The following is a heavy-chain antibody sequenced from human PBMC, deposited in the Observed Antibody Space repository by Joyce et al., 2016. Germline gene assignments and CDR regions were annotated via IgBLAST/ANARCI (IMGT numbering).Heavy chain of an antibody. D-gene: IGHD1-26*01. V-gene: IGHV4-59*01. CDR1: GGSIRNYY. CDR2: VYDSGST. J-gene: IGHJ4*02. Sequence: QVQLQESGPGLFQPSETLSLTCTVSGGSIRNYYWNWIRQPPGKGLEWIGYVYDSGSTNYNPSLKSRLTLSVDTSTSQVALRLSSVTAADTAVYYCAREGVVGSDTGFFDFWGQGTPATVSS. CDR3: AREGVVGSDTGFFDF.